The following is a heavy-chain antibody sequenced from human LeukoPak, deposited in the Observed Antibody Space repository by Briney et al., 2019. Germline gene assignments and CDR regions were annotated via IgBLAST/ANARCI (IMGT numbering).Heavy chain of an antibody. Sequence: PSETLSLTCTISGGSITNYYWSWIRQPPGKGLEWIGYIYYSGSTSYNPSLKRRVTISVDTSKNQFSLKLSSVTAADTAVYYCARDASEAFWSGYSPTYFYYYYMDVWGKGTTVTVSS. D-gene: IGHD3-3*01. CDR2: IYYSGST. CDR3: ARDASEAFWSGYSPTYFYYYYMDV. J-gene: IGHJ6*03. CDR1: GGSITNYY. V-gene: IGHV4-59*12.